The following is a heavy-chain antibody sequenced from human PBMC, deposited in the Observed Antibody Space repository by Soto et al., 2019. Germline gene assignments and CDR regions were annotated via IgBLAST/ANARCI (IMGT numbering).Heavy chain of an antibody. CDR3: AKAGYSSSA. J-gene: IGHJ5*02. D-gene: IGHD6-6*01. CDR1: GFTFDDYA. CDR2: ISWNSGSI. Sequence: EVQLVESGGGLVQPGRSLRLSCAASGFTFDDYAMHWVRQAPGKGLEWVSGISWNSGSIGYADSVKGRFTISRDNAKNSLYLQMNSLRAEDTALYYCAKAGYSSSAWGQGTLVTVSS. V-gene: IGHV3-9*01.